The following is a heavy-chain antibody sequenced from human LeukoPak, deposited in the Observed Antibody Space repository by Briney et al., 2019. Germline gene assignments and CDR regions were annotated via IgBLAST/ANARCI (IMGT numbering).Heavy chain of an antibody. CDR1: GFIFSNYW. D-gene: IGHD3-10*01. J-gene: IGHJ5*02. Sequence: GGSLRLSCAASGFIFSNYWMTWVRQAPGKGLEWISYMSSSGITIYYADSVKGRFTISRDNAKNSLYLQMNSLRAEDTAVYYCARGASGIGGIRFDPWGQGTLVTVSS. CDR2: MSSSGITI. V-gene: IGHV3-48*03. CDR3: ARGASGIGGIRFDP.